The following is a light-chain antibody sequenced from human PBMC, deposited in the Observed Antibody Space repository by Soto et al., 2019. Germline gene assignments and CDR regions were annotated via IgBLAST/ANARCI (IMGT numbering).Light chain of an antibody. Sequence: DRQMTQSPSTLSASIGDRGTITCRAGQNINRWWAGYQQRRGKAPNLLIYAASTLESWDPSRFSGGGSRTEFTLTIGSLQPDDSATYDWRQYNSFFGQGNKLEF. CDR3: RQYNSF. CDR1: QNINRW. V-gene: IGKV1-5*01. J-gene: IGKJ2*01. CDR2: AAS.